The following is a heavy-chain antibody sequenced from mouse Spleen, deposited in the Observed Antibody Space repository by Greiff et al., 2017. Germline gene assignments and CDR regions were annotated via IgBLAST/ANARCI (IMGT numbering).Heavy chain of an antibody. CDR2: IDPSDSYT. Sequence: QVQLQQPGAELVMPGASVKLSCKASGYTFTSYWMHWVKQRPGQGLKWIGEIDPSDSYTNYNQKFKGKATLTVDKSSSTAYMQLSSLTSEDSAVYYCASIHFDYWGQGTTLTVSS. CDR3: ASIHFDY. J-gene: IGHJ2*01. CDR1: GYTFTSYW. V-gene: IGHV1-69*01.